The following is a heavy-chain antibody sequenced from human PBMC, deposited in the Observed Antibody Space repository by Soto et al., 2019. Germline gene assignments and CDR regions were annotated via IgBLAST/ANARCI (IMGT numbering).Heavy chain of an antibody. CDR2: IYHSGST. J-gene: IGHJ4*02. Sequence: SETLSLTCAVSGGSISSGGYSWSWIRQPPGKGLEWIGYIYHSGSTYYNPSLKSRVTISVDRSKNQFSLKLSSVTAQDTAVYYCARGGAYKILDYWGQGTLVTVSS. CDR3: ARGGAYKILDY. D-gene: IGHD1-1*01. CDR1: GGSISSGGYS. V-gene: IGHV4-30-2*01.